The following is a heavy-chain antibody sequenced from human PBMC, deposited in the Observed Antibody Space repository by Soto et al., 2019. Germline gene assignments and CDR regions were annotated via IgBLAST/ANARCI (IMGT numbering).Heavy chain of an antibody. CDR2: ISYDGSNK. V-gene: IGHV3-30*18. CDR1: GFTFSSYG. D-gene: IGHD2-15*01. Sequence: PGGSLRLSCAASGFTFSSYGMHWVRQAPGKGLEWVAVISYDGSNKYYADSVKGRFTISRDNSKNTLYLQMNSLRAEDTAVYYCAKDRRGIYCSGGSCYTPYYFDYWGQGTLVTVSS. CDR3: AKDRRGIYCSGGSCYTPYYFDY. J-gene: IGHJ4*02.